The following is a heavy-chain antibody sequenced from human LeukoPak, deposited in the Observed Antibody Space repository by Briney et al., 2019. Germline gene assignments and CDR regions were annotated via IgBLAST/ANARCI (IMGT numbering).Heavy chain of an antibody. Sequence: GGSLRLSCAASGFDFSTYAMHWVRQAPGKGLEWVAVISYDGRNTYYLDSVKGRFTISRDNSKNTLYLQMNSLRAEDTALYYCARESYYDSSDFSGVDAFDIWGQGTMVIVSS. CDR3: ARESYYDSSDFSGVDAFDI. J-gene: IGHJ3*02. D-gene: IGHD3-22*01. CDR1: GFDFSTYA. V-gene: IGHV3-30*03. CDR2: ISYDGRNT.